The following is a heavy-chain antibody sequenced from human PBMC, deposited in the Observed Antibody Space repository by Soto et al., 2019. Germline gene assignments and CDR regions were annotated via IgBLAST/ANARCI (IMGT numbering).Heavy chain of an antibody. Sequence: EVQLVESGGGLVQPGGSLRLSCAASGFTFSNYWMYWVRQAPGKGLVWVSRINSDGSVSSYADSVKCRLTISRDNVKNTLYLQMDSLRAEDTSVYYCARGDCVGGTCFSLAGTFYYYMDAWGNGTTVSVSS. J-gene: IGHJ6*03. CDR3: ARGDCVGGTCFSLAGTFYYYMDA. CDR2: INSDGSVS. D-gene: IGHD2-15*01. CDR1: GFTFSNYW. V-gene: IGHV3-74*01.